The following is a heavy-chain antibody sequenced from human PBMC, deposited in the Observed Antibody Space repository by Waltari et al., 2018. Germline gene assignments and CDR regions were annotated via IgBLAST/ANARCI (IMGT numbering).Heavy chain of an antibody. Sequence: EVQLVESGGGLVQPGGSLRLSCVGSGFTVNSNYMSWVRQVPGKGLGWVSNIPLGTNANDAESVRGRFTISRDNSKDTLYLQMNSLRVEDTAVYFCARHVSGPTRAAFDVWGQGTMVTVSP. CDR2: IPLGTNA. CDR1: GFTVNSNY. CDR3: ARHVSGPTRAAFDV. V-gene: IGHV3-66*04. D-gene: IGHD6-19*01. J-gene: IGHJ3*01.